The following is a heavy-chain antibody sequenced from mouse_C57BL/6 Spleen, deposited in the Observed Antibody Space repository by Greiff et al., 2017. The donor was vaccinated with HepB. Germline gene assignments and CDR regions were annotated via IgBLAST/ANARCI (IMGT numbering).Heavy chain of an antibody. J-gene: IGHJ2*01. Sequence: VKLQESGPELVKPGASVKISCKASGYSFTSYYIHWVKQRPGQGLEWIGWIYPGSGNTKYNEKFKGKATLTADTSSSTAYMQLSSLTSEDSAVYYCARALSYSHFDYWGQGTTLTVSS. D-gene: IGHD2-10*01. V-gene: IGHV1-66*01. CDR3: ARALSYSHFDY. CDR1: GYSFTSYY. CDR2: IYPGSGNT.